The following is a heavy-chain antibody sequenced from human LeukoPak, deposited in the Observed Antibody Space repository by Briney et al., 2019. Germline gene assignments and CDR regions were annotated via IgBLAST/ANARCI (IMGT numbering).Heavy chain of an antibody. CDR2: ISSSDSTI. CDR3: ARSPAPPHYYYYYGMDV. V-gene: IGHV3-48*04. J-gene: IGHJ6*02. CDR1: GFTFSTYW. Sequence: GGSLRLSCAASGFTFSTYWMSWVRQAPGKGLEWVSYISSSDSTIYYADSVKGRFTISRDNAKNSLYLQMNSLRAEDTAVYYCARSPAPPHYYYYYGMDVWGQGTTVTVSS.